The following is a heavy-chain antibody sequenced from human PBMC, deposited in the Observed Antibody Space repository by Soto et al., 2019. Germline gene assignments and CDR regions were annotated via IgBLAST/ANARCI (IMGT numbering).Heavy chain of an antibody. V-gene: IGHV2-5*02. Sequence: QITLKESGPTLVKPTQTLTLTCTFSGFSLSTSGVGVGWIRQPPGKALEWLALIYWDDDKRYSPSLKSRLTITKDTSKNQVVLTMTNMDPVDTATYYCARTMVRELELDYYYGMDVWGQGTTVTVSS. J-gene: IGHJ6*02. CDR3: ARTMVRELELDYYYGMDV. CDR1: GFSLSTSGVG. CDR2: IYWDDDK. D-gene: IGHD1-7*01.